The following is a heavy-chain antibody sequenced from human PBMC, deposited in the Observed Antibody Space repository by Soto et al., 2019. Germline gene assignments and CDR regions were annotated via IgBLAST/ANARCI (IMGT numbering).Heavy chain of an antibody. V-gene: IGHV1-69*01. CDR3: ARGEYDILTGSHYYYGMDV. CDR2: IIPIFGTA. Sequence: QVQLVQSGAEVKKPGSSVKVSCKASGGTFSSYAISWVRQAPGQGLEWMGGIIPIFGTANYAQKFQGRVTITADESTRPAYMELSSLRSEDTAVYYCARGEYDILTGSHYYYGMDVWGQGTTVTVSS. D-gene: IGHD3-9*01. CDR1: GGTFSSYA. J-gene: IGHJ6*02.